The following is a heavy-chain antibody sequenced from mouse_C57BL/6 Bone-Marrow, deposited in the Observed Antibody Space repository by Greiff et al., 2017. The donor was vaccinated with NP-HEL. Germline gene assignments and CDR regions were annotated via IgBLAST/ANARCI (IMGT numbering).Heavy chain of an antibody. CDR3: ARGRMGDDY. Sequence: QVQLQQSGAELMKPGASVKLSCKATGYTFTGYWIEWVKQRPGHGLEWIGEILPGSGSTNYSEKFKGKATFTADTSSNTAYMQLSSLTTEDSAIYYCARGRMGDDYWGQGTTLTVSS. V-gene: IGHV1-9*01. D-gene: IGHD1-1*01. CDR2: ILPGSGST. CDR1: GYTFTGYW. J-gene: IGHJ2*01.